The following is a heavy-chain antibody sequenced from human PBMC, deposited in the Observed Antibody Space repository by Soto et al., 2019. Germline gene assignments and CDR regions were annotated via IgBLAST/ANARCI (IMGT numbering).Heavy chain of an antibody. V-gene: IGHV3-23*01. CDR2: ISGSGGST. Sequence: GGSLRLSFAASGFTFSSYAMSWVRQAPGKGLEWVSAISGSGGSTYYADSVKGRFTISRDNSKNTLYLQMNSLRAEDTAVYYCAKDQGYYGSGSYSFDYWGQGTLVTVSS. D-gene: IGHD3-10*01. CDR1: GFTFSSYA. J-gene: IGHJ4*02. CDR3: AKDQGYYGSGSYSFDY.